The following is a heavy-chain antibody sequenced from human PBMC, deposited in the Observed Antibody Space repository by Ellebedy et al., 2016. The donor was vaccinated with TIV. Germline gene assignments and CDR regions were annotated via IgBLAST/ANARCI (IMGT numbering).Heavy chain of an antibody. CDR3: ARVVGRNPQYYYYHGMDV. V-gene: IGHV4-31*03. Sequence: SETLSLTCTVSGDSIISSIHYWSWIRQHPGKGLEWIGYIYHSGSPYYNPSLKSRVTISVDTSTNQFSLKLSSVTAADTAVYYCARVVGRNPQYYYYHGMDVWGQGTTVTVSS. D-gene: IGHD1-14*01. J-gene: IGHJ6*02. CDR2: IYHSGSP. CDR1: GDSIISSIHY.